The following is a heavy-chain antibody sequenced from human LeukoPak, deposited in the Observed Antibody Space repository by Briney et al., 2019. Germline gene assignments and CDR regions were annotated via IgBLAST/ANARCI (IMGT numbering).Heavy chain of an antibody. Sequence: ASVKVSCKASGYTFTSYGISWVRQAPGQGLEWMGWISAYNGNTNYAQKLQGRVTMTTDTSTSTAYMELSSLRSEDTAVYYCASSIVVVTAQPFDYWGQGTLVTVSS. CDR1: GYTFTSYG. J-gene: IGHJ4*02. CDR3: ASSIVVVTAQPFDY. D-gene: IGHD2-21*02. CDR2: ISAYNGNT. V-gene: IGHV1-18*01.